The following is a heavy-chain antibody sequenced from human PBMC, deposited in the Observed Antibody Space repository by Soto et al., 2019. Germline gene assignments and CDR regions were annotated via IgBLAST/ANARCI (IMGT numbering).Heavy chain of an antibody. CDR1: GFTFSSYA. J-gene: IGHJ4*02. V-gene: IGHV3-23*01. D-gene: IGHD5-18*01. CDR3: AKDLGYIYGCSDY. Sequence: PGGSLRLSCAASGFTFSSYAMSWVRQAPGKGLEWVSTIDDSGGSTYYADSVKGRFTISREKFKNTLYLQLNGLRAEDTAVYYCAKDLGYIYGCSDYWGQGTLVTVSS. CDR2: IDDSGGST.